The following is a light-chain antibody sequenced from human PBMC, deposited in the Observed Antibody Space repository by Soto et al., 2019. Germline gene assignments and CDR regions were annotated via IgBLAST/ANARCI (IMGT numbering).Light chain of an antibody. V-gene: IGLV2-14*01. J-gene: IGLJ2*01. Sequence: QSVLTQPASVSGSPGQSITISCTGTSSDVGGYNYVSWYQQHPGKAPKLMIYEVSNRPSGVSNRFSGSKSGNTASLTISGLQAEDEADYYCSSYTSSSNLVVFGGGTKLPVL. CDR1: SSDVGGYNY. CDR2: EVS. CDR3: SSYTSSSNLVV.